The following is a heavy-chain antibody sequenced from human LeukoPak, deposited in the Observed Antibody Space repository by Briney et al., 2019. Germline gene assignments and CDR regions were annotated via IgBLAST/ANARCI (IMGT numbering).Heavy chain of an antibody. CDR3: AKDIGVDTAIGYFDY. D-gene: IGHD5-18*01. CDR2: IKQDESEK. V-gene: IGHV3-7*03. J-gene: IGHJ4*02. CDR1: GFTFSSYS. Sequence: GGSLRLSCAASGFTFSSYSMNWVRQAPGKGLEWVANIKQDESEKYYVDSVKGRFTISRDNAKNSLYLQMNSLRAEDTALYYCAKDIGVDTAIGYFDYWGQGTLVTVSS.